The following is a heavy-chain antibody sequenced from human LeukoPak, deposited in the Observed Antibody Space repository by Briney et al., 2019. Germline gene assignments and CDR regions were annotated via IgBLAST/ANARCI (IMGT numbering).Heavy chain of an antibody. D-gene: IGHD4-23*01. V-gene: IGHV4-34*01. CDR1: GGSFSGYY. Sequence: SETLSLTCAVYGGSFSGYYWSWIRQPPGKGLEWIGEINHSGSTSYNPSLKSRVTISVDTSKNQFSLKLSSVTAADTAVYYCARGGNLGAFDIWGQGTMVTVSS. CDR3: ARGGNLGAFDI. J-gene: IGHJ3*02. CDR2: INHSGST.